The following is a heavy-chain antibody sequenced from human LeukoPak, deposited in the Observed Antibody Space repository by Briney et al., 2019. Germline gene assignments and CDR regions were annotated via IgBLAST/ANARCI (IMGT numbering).Heavy chain of an antibody. V-gene: IGHV3-30*19. Sequence: TGGSLRLSCAASGFTFSSYGMHWVRQAPGKGLEWVAVISYDGSNKYYADSVKGRFTISRDNSKNTLYLQMNSLRAEDTAVYYCARGSLPMIVVVGFDYWGQGTLVTVSS. D-gene: IGHD3-22*01. CDR2: ISYDGSNK. CDR1: GFTFSSYG. J-gene: IGHJ4*02. CDR3: ARGSLPMIVVVGFDY.